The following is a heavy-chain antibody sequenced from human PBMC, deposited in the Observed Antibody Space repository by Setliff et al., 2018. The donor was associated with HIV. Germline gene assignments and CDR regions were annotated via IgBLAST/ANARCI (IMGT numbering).Heavy chain of an antibody. D-gene: IGHD3-3*01. CDR3: ARANVWSGYYGY. Sequence: SETLSLTCTVSGGSISSGGYYWSWIRQPAGKGLEWIGRIYTSGSTNYNPSLKSRVTISVDTSKNQFSLKLSSVTAADTAVYYCARANVWSGYYGYWGQGTLVTVSS. CDR2: IYTSGST. J-gene: IGHJ4*02. CDR1: GGSISSGGYY. V-gene: IGHV4-61*02.